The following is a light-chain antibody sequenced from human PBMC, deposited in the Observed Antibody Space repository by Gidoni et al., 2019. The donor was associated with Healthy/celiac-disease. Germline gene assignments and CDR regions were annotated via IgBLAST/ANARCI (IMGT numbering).Light chain of an antibody. Sequence: EIVFTQSPATLSLSPGERATPSCTASQSVSSYLSWYQQKPGPAPRLLIYDDSNRATGIPARFSGSGSGTDFTLTISSLGPEDFAVYYCQQRSNWPPKLTFGGGTKVEIK. V-gene: IGKV3-11*01. CDR3: QQRSNWPPKLT. CDR1: QSVSSY. CDR2: DDS. J-gene: IGKJ4*01.